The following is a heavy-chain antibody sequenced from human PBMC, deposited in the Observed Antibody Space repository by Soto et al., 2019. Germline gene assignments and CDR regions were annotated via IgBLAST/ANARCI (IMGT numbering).Heavy chain of an antibody. CDR3: ARVIRPGIAAAGTFDY. CDR2: ISSSGSTI. V-gene: IGHV3-48*03. Sequence: GGSLRLSCAASGFTFSSYEMNWVRQAPGKGLEWVSYISSSGSTIYYADSVKGRFTISRDNAKNSLYLQMNSLRAEDTAVYYCARVIRPGIAAAGTFDYWGQGTLVTVSS. CDR1: GFTFSSYE. J-gene: IGHJ4*02. D-gene: IGHD6-13*01.